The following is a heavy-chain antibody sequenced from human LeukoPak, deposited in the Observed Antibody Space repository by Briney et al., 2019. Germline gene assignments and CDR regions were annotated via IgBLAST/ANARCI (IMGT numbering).Heavy chain of an antibody. CDR3: ARPQSRYCSSTSCYRNWFDP. J-gene: IGHJ5*02. Sequence: SETLSLTCAVYGGSFSGYYWSWIRQPPGKGLEWIGEINHSGSTNYNPYLKSRVTISVDTSKNQFSLKLSSVTAADTAVYYCARPQSRYCSSTSCYRNWFDPWGQGTLVTVSS. CDR1: GGSFSGYY. D-gene: IGHD2-2*01. CDR2: INHSGST. V-gene: IGHV4-34*01.